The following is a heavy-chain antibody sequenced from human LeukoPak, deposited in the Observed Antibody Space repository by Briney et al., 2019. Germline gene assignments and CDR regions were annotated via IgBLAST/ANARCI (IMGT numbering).Heavy chain of an antibody. CDR3: ASGDYSSGWRLDY. CDR2: IWHDGSHK. Sequence: GGSLRLSCVASAFPFSSYGMHWVRQAPGKGLEWVAVIWHDGSHKYYADSVKGRFTISRDNPKNTLYLQMNSLRGEDTAVYYCASGDYSSGWRLDYWGQGTLVTVSS. J-gene: IGHJ4*02. D-gene: IGHD6-19*01. CDR1: AFPFSSYG. V-gene: IGHV3-33*01.